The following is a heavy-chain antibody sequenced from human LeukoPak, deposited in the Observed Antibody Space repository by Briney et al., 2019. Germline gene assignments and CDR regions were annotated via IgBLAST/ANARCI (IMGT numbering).Heavy chain of an antibody. J-gene: IGHJ5*02. CDR1: GFTFSNAW. CDR3: SYCDYVNWFDP. D-gene: IGHD4-17*01. Sequence: GGSLRLSCAASGFTFSNAWMSWVRQAPGKGLEWGGRIKSKNDGCTRDYAGTVKGRFTISRDDSKTTLYLQMNSLKTEDTAVYYCSYCDYVNWFDPWGQGTLVTVSS. V-gene: IGHV3-15*01. CDR2: IKSKNDGCTR.